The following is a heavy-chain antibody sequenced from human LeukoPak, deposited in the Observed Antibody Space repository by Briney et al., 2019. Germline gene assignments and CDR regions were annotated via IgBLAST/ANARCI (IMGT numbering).Heavy chain of an antibody. CDR2: INHSGST. J-gene: IGHJ5*02. CDR1: GGSFSGYY. D-gene: IGHD6-19*01. Sequence: TPSETLSLTCAVYGGSFSGYYWSWIRQPPGKGLEWIGEINHSGSTNYNPSLKSRVTISVDTSKNQFSLKLSSVTAADTAVYYCARYYLQWLARSTNWFDPWGQGTLVTVSS. CDR3: ARYYLQWLARSTNWFDP. V-gene: IGHV4-34*01.